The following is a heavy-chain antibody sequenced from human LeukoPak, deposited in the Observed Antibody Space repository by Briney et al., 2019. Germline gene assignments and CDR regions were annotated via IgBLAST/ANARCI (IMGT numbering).Heavy chain of an antibody. CDR3: AKDRYPMARNKDGYYYFDY. Sequence: PGGSLRLSCAASGFTFSDSAMHWVRQASGKGLEWVGRIRDKANNYATAYAASVKGRFTISRDESKNTAYLQMNSLRAEDTAVYYCAKDRYPMARNKDGYYYFDYWGQGTLVTVSS. D-gene: IGHD3-10*01. CDR1: GFTFSDSA. J-gene: IGHJ4*02. CDR2: IRDKANNYAT. V-gene: IGHV3-73*01.